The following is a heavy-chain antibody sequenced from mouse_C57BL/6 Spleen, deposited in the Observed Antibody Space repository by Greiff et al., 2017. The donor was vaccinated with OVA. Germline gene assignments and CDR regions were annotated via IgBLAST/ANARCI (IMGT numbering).Heavy chain of an antibody. J-gene: IGHJ3*01. Sequence: QVQLQQPGAELVMPGASVKLSCKASGYTFTSYWMHWVKQRPGQGLEWIGEIDPSDSYTNYNQKFKGKSTLTADKSSSTAYMQLSSLTSEDSAVYYCARPHYYGSSPWFAYWGQGTLVTVSA. CDR2: IDPSDSYT. V-gene: IGHV1-69*01. CDR1: GYTFTSYW. D-gene: IGHD1-1*01. CDR3: ARPHYYGSSPWFAY.